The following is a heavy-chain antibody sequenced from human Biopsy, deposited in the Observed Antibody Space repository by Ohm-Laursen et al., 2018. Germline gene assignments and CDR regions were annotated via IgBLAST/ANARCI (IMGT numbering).Heavy chain of an antibody. D-gene: IGHD1-26*01. V-gene: IGHV1-2*02. CDR3: ARGGLNYWYFDL. J-gene: IGHJ2*01. Sequence: SSVKASCKASGYTFTDSYMHWVRQAPGQGLEWMGWINPNSGGTNYAQKFQGRVTMTRDTSMSTAYMELNRLRSDDTAVYYCARGGLNYWYFDLWGRGTLVTVSS. CDR1: GYTFTDSY. CDR2: INPNSGGT.